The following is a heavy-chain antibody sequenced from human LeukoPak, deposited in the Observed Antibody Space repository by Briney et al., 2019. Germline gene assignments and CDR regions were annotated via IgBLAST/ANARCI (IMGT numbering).Heavy chain of an antibody. CDR2: ISGSGGST. J-gene: IGHJ6*02. D-gene: IGHD5-18*01. CDR1: GFIFSSYA. V-gene: IGHV3-23*01. Sequence: PGGSLRLSCAASGFIFSSYAMSWVRQAPGKGLEWVSAISGSGGSTYYADSVKGRFTISRDNSENTLYLQMNSLRAEDTAVYYCAKDLGIQLWSEDYYYYGMDVWGQGTTVTVSS. CDR3: AKDLGIQLWSEDYYYYGMDV.